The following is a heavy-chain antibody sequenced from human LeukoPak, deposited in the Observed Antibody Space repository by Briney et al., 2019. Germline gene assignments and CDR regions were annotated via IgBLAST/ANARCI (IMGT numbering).Heavy chain of an antibody. CDR1: GFTFTSSA. CDR3: AADSLGRNWYFDL. CDR2: IVVGSGNT. V-gene: IGHV1-58*02. Sequence: SVKVSCKASGFTFTSSAMQWVRQARGQRLEWIGWIVVGSGNTNYARKFQERVTITRDMSTSTAYMELSSLRSEDTAVYYCAADSLGRNWYFDLWGRGTLVTVSS. D-gene: IGHD3-16*01. J-gene: IGHJ2*01.